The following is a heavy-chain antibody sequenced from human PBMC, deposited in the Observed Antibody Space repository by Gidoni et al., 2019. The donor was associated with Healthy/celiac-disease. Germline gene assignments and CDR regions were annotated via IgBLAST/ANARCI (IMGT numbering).Heavy chain of an antibody. CDR3: ARDQDCSSTSCYYYYYGMDV. J-gene: IGHJ6*02. CDR2: IYHSGST. Sequence: QVQLQESGPGLVKPSETLSLTCTVSGYSISSGYYWRWIRQPPGKGLEWIGSIYHSGSTYYNPSLKSRVTISVDTSKNQFSLKLSSVTAADTAVYYCARDQDCSSTSCYYYYYGMDVWGQGTTVTVSS. D-gene: IGHD2-2*01. CDR1: GYSISSGYY. V-gene: IGHV4-38-2*02.